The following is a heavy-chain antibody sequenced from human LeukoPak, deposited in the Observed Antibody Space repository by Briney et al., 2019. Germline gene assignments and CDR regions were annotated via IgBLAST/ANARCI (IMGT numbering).Heavy chain of an antibody. J-gene: IGHJ4*02. D-gene: IGHD2-15*01. CDR1: GFTFSSYS. V-gene: IGHV3-48*02. Sequence: GGSLRLSCVVSGFTFSSYSMNWVRQAPGKGLEWVSYISSSRRTIYYADSVKGRFTISRDNAKNSLSLQMNSLRDEDTAIYYRARDVGWAFDYWGQGMLVTVSS. CDR2: ISSSRRTI. CDR3: ARDVGWAFDY.